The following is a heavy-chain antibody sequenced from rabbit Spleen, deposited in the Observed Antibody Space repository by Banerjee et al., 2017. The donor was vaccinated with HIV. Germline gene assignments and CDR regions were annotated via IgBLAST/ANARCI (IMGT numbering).Heavy chain of an antibody. V-gene: IGHV1S43*01. J-gene: IGHJ4*01. CDR2: IYPGFGIT. D-gene: IGHD2-1*01. Sequence: QQQLVASGGGLVKPGASLTLTCTASGFSFSSGYDICWVRQAPGKGLEWIAYIYPGFGITNYANSVKCRFTISSDNAQNTVFLQMTSLTASDTATYLCARDWRYDDYNLWGPGTLVTVS. CDR1: GFSFSSGYD. CDR3: ARDWRYDDYNL.